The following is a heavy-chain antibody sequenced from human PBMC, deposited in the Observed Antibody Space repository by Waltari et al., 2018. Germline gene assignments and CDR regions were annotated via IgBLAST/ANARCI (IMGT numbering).Heavy chain of an antibody. CDR3: ARHLYSIDYLELAK. CDR2: ISDSGVST. Sequence: EEHLLESGGGLAQPGGSLRLSCAASGFIFISYAMGGVRQAPGGGLEWGSGISDSGVSTKYADSVKGRFTVSRDNSKSTVFLHLNSLRAEDTAIYYCARHLYSIDYLELAKWGQGTLVTVSS. CDR1: GFIFISYA. V-gene: IGHV3-23*01. J-gene: IGHJ4*02. D-gene: IGHD3-22*01.